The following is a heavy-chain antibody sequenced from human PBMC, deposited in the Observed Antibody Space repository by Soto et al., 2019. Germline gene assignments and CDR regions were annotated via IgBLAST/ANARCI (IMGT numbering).Heavy chain of an antibody. CDR1: GGSISSSSYY. J-gene: IGHJ2*01. V-gene: IGHV4-39*01. D-gene: IGHD3-22*01. Sequence: QLQLQESGPGLVKPSETLSLTCTVSGGSISSSSYYWGWIRQPPGKGLEWIGSIYYSGSTYYNPSLKSRVTISVDTSKNQFSLKLSSVTAADTAVYYCARQGYYDSNGFSPNWYFDLWGRGTLVTVSS. CDR2: IYYSGST. CDR3: ARQGYYDSNGFSPNWYFDL.